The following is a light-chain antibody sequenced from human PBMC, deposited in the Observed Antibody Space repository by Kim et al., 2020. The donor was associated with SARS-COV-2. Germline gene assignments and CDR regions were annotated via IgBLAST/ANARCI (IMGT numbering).Light chain of an antibody. Sequence: DIQMTQSPTSLSASVGDRVTITCRASQSISSYLNWYQHKLGKAPKLLIYAASNLQSGVPSRFSGSGFGTVFILNISSLQPEDFATYYCQQTYNIGYTFGQGTKLEI. V-gene: IGKV1-39*01. J-gene: IGKJ2*01. CDR3: QQTYNIGYT. CDR1: QSISSY. CDR2: AAS.